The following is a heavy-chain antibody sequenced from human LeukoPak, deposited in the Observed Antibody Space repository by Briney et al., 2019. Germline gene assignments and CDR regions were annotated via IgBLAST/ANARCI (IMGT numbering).Heavy chain of an antibody. CDR1: GFLFNSHH. J-gene: IGHJ4*02. V-gene: IGHV3-48*04. Sequence: GGSLRLSCAASGFLFNSHHMNWVRQAPGKGLEWISYITSSSSKIYYADSVEGRFTISRDNAKKSVYLQMNSLRAEDTALYYCAKAMSTISSGFDYWGQGTLVTVSS. CDR3: AKAMSTISSGFDY. CDR2: ITSSSSKI. D-gene: IGHD6-19*01.